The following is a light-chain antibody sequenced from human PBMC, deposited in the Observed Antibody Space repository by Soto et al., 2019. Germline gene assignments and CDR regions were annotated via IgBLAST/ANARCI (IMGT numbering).Light chain of an antibody. CDR3: QQFGSSPGFT. J-gene: IGKJ3*01. CDR1: QSINSRY. CDR2: GAS. V-gene: IGKV3-20*01. Sequence: EIXXXXXPXTLSLSPGERATLSCRASQSINSRYLAWYQQKPGQAPRLLIYGASSRATGIPDRFSGSGSGTDFTLTISRLEPEDFAVYYCQQFGSSPGFTFGPGTIVDIK.